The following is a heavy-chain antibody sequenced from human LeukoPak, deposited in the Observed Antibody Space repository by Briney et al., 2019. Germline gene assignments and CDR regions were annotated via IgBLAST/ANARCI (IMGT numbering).Heavy chain of an antibody. D-gene: IGHD6-13*01. V-gene: IGHV3-13*01. Sequence: GGSLRLSCAASGFTFSNSDMHWVREAAGKGLEWVSAIGTIGDTYYPDSVKGRFTISRENAKNSLYLQMNSLRAGDTAVYYCAREMGDKYSSSWALDLWGRGTLVTVSS. CDR2: IGTIGDT. J-gene: IGHJ2*01. CDR1: GFTFSNSD. CDR3: AREMGDKYSSSWALDL.